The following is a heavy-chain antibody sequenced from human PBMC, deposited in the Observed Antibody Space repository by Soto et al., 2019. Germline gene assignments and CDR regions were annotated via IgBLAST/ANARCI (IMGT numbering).Heavy chain of an antibody. CDR1: GGSFSGYR. CDR2: IDDSGST. CDR3: ASTPLLLGDSSGYSDY. Sequence: SETLSLTCAAYGGSFSGYRWGWIRQPPGKGLEWIGEIDDSGSTKYNPSLKSRVTISMDTSKKHFSLMLSSVTAADTAVYYCASTPLLLGDSSGYSDYWGQGTLVTVSS. J-gene: IGHJ4*02. D-gene: IGHD3-22*01. V-gene: IGHV4-34*01.